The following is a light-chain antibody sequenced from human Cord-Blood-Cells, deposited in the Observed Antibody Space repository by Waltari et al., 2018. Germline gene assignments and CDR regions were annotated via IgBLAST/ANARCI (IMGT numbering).Light chain of an antibody. J-gene: IGKJ2*01. CDR2: DAS. CDR1: QSISSW. CDR3: QQYNSYLT. Sequence: DIQMTQSPSTLSASVGDRVTITCRASQSISSWLASYQQKPGKAPKLLIYDASSLASGVPSRFSGSGSGTEFTLTISSLQPDDFATYYCQQYNSYLTFGQGTKLEIK. V-gene: IGKV1-5*01.